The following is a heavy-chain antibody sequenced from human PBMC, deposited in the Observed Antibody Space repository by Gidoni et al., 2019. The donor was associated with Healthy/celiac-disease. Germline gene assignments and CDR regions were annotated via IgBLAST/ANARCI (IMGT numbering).Heavy chain of an antibody. D-gene: IGHD6-19*01. J-gene: IGHJ4*02. CDR1: GFTFSNAW. CDR2: IKSKTDGGTT. V-gene: IGHV3-15*01. Sequence: EVQLVEPGGGLVKPGGSLRLSCAASGFTFSNAWMSWVRQAPGKGLEWVGRIKSKTDGGTTDYAAPVKGRFTISRDDSKNTLYLQMNSLKTEDTAVYYCTTGYSSGSYYFDYWGQGTLVTVSS. CDR3: TTGYSSGSYYFDY.